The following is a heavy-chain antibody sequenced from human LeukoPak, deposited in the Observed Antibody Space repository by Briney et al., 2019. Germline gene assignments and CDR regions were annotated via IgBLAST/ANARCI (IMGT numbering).Heavy chain of an antibody. Sequence: PSETLSLTCTVSGGSISSSSYYWGWIRQPPGKGLEWIGSIYYSGSTYYNPSLKSRVAISVDTSKNQFSLKLSSVTAADMAVYYCARQTYYYGSGAPPPDDYWGQGTLVTVSS. CDR2: IYYSGST. CDR1: GGSISSSSYY. V-gene: IGHV4-39*01. J-gene: IGHJ4*02. CDR3: ARQTYYYGSGAPPPDDY. D-gene: IGHD3-10*01.